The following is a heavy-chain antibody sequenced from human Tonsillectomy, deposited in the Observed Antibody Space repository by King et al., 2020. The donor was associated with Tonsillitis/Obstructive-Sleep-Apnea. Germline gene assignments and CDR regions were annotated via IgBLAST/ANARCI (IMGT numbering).Heavy chain of an antibody. D-gene: IGHD3-10*01. V-gene: IGHV3-9*01. J-gene: IGHJ3*02. CDR3: AKDNHYGSGSYYGAFDI. Sequence: VQLVESGGGLVQPGRSLRLSCAASGFTFDDYAMHWVRQAPGKGLEWVSGISWNSGSIGYADSVKGRFTISRDNAKNSLYLQMNSLRAEDTALYYCAKDNHYGSGSYYGAFDIWGQGTMVTVSS. CDR1: GFTFDDYA. CDR2: ISWNSGSI.